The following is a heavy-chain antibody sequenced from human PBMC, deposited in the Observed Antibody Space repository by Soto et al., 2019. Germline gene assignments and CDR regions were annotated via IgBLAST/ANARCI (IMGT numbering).Heavy chain of an antibody. Sequence: GGSLRLSCAASGFTFSSYGMHWVRQAPGKGLEWVAVISYDGSSTSYADSVKGRFTISRDNAKNTLYLQMNSLRAEGTAVYYCERGKEYYDILTSFDYWGQGTLVTVSS. CDR1: GFTFSSYG. D-gene: IGHD3-9*01. V-gene: IGHV3-30*05. J-gene: IGHJ4*02. CDR3: ERGKEYYDILTSFDY. CDR2: ISYDGSST.